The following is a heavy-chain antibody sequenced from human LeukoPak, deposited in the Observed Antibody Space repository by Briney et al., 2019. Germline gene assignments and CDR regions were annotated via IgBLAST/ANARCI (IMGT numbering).Heavy chain of an antibody. CDR3: ARGEYGSGSYHIDY. CDR1: GFTFSSYS. CDR2: ISGTSSYI. V-gene: IGHV3-21*01. J-gene: IGHJ4*02. Sequence: GGSLRLSCAASGFTFSSYSMNWVRQAPWKGLEWGSFISGTSSYIYYADSGKGRFTISRDNPKNSLYLQMNSLRDEDTAVYYCARGEYGSGSYHIDYWGQGTLVTVSS. D-gene: IGHD3-10*01.